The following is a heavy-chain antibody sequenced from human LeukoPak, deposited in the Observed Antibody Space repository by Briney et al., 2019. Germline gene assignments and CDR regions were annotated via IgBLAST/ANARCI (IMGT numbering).Heavy chain of an antibody. Sequence: ASVTVSCKASGYRFSDYYMHWVRQAPGQGLEWMGWVNSNSGGTHYAQNFEGRVTMTRDTSISTAYMELSRLKIDDTALYYCARGYCSGGSCYHFDSWGQGTLVTVSS. CDR3: ARGYCSGGSCYHFDS. CDR2: VNSNSGGT. J-gene: IGHJ4*02. D-gene: IGHD2-15*01. V-gene: IGHV1-2*02. CDR1: GYRFSDYY.